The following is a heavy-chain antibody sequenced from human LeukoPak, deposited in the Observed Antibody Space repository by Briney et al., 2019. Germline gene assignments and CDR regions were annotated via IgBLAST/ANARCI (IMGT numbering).Heavy chain of an antibody. CDR2: IYYSGCT. CDR3: ARGGLDWYFDY. Sequence: SETLSLTCTVSGGSISSYYWSWIRQPPGKGLEWIGYIYYSGCTNYNPSLKSRVTISVDTSKNQFSLKLSSVTAADTAVYYCARGGLDWYFDYWGQGTLVTVSS. V-gene: IGHV4-59*01. J-gene: IGHJ4*02. D-gene: IGHD2-21*01. CDR1: GGSISSYY.